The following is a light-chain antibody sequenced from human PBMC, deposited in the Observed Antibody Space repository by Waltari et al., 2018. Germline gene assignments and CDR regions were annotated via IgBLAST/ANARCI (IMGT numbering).Light chain of an antibody. J-gene: IGLJ2*01. Sequence: QSALTQPASVSASPGQSITIPCTGTSSDDGGYNYLSWYQQHPGKAPKLMIYEVSNRPSGVSNRFSGSKSGNTASLTISGLQAEDEADYYCSSYTSSSTLVVFGGGTKLTVL. CDR2: EVS. V-gene: IGLV2-14*01. CDR3: SSYTSSSTLVV. CDR1: SSDDGGYNY.